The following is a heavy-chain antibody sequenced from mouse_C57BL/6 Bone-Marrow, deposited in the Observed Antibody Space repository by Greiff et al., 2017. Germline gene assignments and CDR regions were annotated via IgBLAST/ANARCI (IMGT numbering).Heavy chain of an antibody. J-gene: IGHJ3*01. V-gene: IGHV1-59*01. CDR2: IDPSDSYT. CDR1: GYTFPSYW. CDR3: VPAYDYRFAY. Sequence: QVQLKQPGAELVRPGTSVKLSCKASGYTFPSYWMHWVKQRPGQGLEWIGVIDPSDSYTNYNQKFKGKATLTVDTSSSTAYMQLSSLTAEDSAVYYCVPAYDYRFAYWGQGTLVTGSA. D-gene: IGHD2-4*01.